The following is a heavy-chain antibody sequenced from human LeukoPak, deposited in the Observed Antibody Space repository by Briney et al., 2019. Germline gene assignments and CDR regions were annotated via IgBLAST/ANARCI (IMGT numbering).Heavy chain of an antibody. D-gene: IGHD3-16*01. Sequence: SETLSLTCTVSGGSISSSSYYWGWIRQPPGKGLEWIGSIYYSGSTYYNPSLESRVTISVDTSKNQFSLKLSSVTAADTAVYYCARDTVGGSLDYWGQGTLVTVSS. CDR2: IYYSGST. CDR3: ARDTVGGSLDY. J-gene: IGHJ4*02. CDR1: GGSISSSSYY. V-gene: IGHV4-39*07.